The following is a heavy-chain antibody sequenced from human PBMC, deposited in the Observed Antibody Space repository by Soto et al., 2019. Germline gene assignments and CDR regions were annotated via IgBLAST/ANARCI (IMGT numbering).Heavy chain of an antibody. J-gene: IGHJ4*02. V-gene: IGHV3-15*01. D-gene: IGHD2-2*01. CDR2: IKSKTDGGTT. Sequence: GGSLRLSCAASGFTFSNAWMSWVRQAPGKGLEWVGRIKSKTDGGTTDYAAPVKGRFTISRDDSKNTLYLQMNSLKTEDTAVYYCTTTRYIVVVPAAPSWGQGTLVTVSS. CDR1: GFTFSNAW. CDR3: TTTRYIVVVPAAPS.